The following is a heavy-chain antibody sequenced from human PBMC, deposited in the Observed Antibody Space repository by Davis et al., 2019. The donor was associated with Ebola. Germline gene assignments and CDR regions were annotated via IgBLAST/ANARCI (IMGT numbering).Heavy chain of an antibody. V-gene: IGHV1-18*04. J-gene: IGHJ5*02. CDR1: GYTFTNYG. CDR2: INPHNGNT. D-gene: IGHD6-13*01. CDR3: ARDGQQQLLVDTWFDP. Sequence: AASVKVSCKASGYTFTNYGITWVRQAPGQGLEWMGWINPHNGNTNYAQNVQGRVIMTSDTATTTAYMEVGSLRSDDTAVYYCARDGQQQLLVDTWFDPWGQGTLVTVSS.